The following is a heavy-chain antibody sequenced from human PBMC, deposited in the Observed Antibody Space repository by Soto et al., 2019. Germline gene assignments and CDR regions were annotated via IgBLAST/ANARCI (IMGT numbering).Heavy chain of an antibody. CDR3: ASTRIAVAGFDY. V-gene: IGHV3-74*01. D-gene: IGHD6-19*01. Sequence: EVQLVESGGGLVQPGGSLRLSCAASGFTFSSDWMHWVRQAPGKGLVWVSRINNDGTGTIYADSVKGRFTISRDNAKNTLYLQMNSLRAEDTAVYYCASTRIAVAGFDYWGQGTLVTVSS. CDR1: GFTFSSDW. J-gene: IGHJ4*02. CDR2: INNDGTGT.